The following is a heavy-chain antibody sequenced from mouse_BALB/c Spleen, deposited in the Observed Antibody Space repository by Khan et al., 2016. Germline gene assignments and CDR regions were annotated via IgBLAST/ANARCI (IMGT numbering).Heavy chain of an antibody. CDR1: GYSITSGYY. CDR2: ISYDGSN. Sequence: EVQCQESGPGLVKPSQSLSLTCSVTGYSITSGYYWNWIRQFPGNKLEWMGYISYDGSNNYNPSLKNRTSITRDTSKNQFFLKLNAVNSEDTSTYYCVTLQRVYAMDYWGQGTSVTVSS. CDR3: VTLQRVYAMDY. D-gene: IGHD1-2*01. V-gene: IGHV3-6*02. J-gene: IGHJ4*01.